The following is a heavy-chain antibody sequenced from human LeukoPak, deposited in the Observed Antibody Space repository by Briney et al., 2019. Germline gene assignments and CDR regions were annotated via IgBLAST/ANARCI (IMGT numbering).Heavy chain of an antibody. V-gene: IGHV1-69*05. J-gene: IGHJ3*02. D-gene: IGHD1-26*01. CDR3: ARDKGGSYGGDAFDI. CDR1: GYTFTSYG. CDR2: IIPIFGTA. Sequence: SVKVSCKASGYTFTSYGISWVRQAPGQGLEWMGGIIPIFGTANYAQKFQGRVTITTDESTSTAYMELSSLRSDDTAVYYCARDKGGSYGGDAFDIWGQGTMVTVSS.